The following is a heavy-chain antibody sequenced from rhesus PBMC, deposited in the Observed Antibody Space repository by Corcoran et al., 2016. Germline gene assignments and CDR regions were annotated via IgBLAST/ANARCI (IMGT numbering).Heavy chain of an antibody. D-gene: IGHD4-4*01. CDR3: SRGSYGIFDY. CDR1: GYSISSGYG. Sequence: QVQLQESGPGLVKPSETLSLTCAVSGYSISSGYGWSWIRQPPGKGLEWIGFIGGSSGSTNYKPSLKSRVTISKDTSKNQFSLKLSSVTAADTAVYYCSRGSYGIFDYWGQGVLVTVSS. J-gene: IGHJ4*01. V-gene: IGHV4-127*01. CDR2: IGGSSGST.